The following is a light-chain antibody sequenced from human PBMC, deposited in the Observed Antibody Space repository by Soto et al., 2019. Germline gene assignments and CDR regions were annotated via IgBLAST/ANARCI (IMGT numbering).Light chain of an antibody. CDR2: GNS. CDR3: QSYDMSLSGWV. CDR1: TSNIGTGYD. J-gene: IGLJ3*02. V-gene: IGLV1-40*01. Sequence: QSVLTQPPSVSGASGQRVTISCTGSTSNIGTGYDVHWYQQLPGTAPKLLIYGNSKRPSGVPDRISGSKSGSSASLAITGLQADDEADYYCQSYDMSLSGWVFGGGTKLTVL.